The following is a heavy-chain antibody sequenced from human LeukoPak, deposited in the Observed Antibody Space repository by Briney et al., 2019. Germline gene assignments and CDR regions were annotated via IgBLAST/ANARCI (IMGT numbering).Heavy chain of an antibody. CDR2: INSDGASS. J-gene: IGHJ4*02. Sequence: GSLELSSAASGFTFSTYWMLWVRQAPGKGLVWVSRINSDGASSRYAVTVGGQFTISRDNAENTLFLQMNSLRAEDTAVYYCASQIVPAVNFDYWGQGTL. CDR3: ASQIVPAVNFDY. D-gene: IGHD2-2*01. V-gene: IGHV3-74*01. CDR1: GFTFSTYW.